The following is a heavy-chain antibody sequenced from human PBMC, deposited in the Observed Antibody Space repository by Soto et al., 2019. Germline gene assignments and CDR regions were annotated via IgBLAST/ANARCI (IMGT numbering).Heavy chain of an antibody. V-gene: IGHV3-30-3*01. Sequence: QEQLVESGGGVVQPGGSLRLSCTASGFTFSSYAIHWVRQAPGKGLEWVAVISYDGSHKYYADAVKGRFTISRDNSKNTLYLQMTSLRAEDTAVYYCARDRRKRGESYVRNMDVWGQGTTVTVSS. CDR1: GFTFSSYA. J-gene: IGHJ6*02. D-gene: IGHD7-27*01. CDR3: ARDRRKRGESYVRNMDV. CDR2: ISYDGSHK.